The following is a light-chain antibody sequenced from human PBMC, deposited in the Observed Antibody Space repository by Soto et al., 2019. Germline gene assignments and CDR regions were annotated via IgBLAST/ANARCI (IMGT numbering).Light chain of an antibody. CDR2: DDS. CDR3: QVWDSSSDHRDVV. V-gene: IGLV3-21*02. CDR1: NIGSKS. J-gene: IGLJ2*01. Sequence: SYELTQPPSVSVAPGQTARITCGGNNIGSKSVHWYQQKPGQAPVLVVYDDSDRPSGIPERFSGSNSGNTATLTISRVEAGDEADYHCQVWDSSSDHRDVVFGGGTQLTVL.